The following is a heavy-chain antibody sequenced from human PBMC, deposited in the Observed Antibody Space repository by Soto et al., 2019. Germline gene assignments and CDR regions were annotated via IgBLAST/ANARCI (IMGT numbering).Heavy chain of an antibody. CDR3: AKYYLPYYYYGMDV. D-gene: IGHD1-26*01. Sequence: PGGSLRLSCAASGFTFSSYAMSWVRQAPGKGLEWVSAISGSGGSTYYADSVKGRFTISRDNSKNTLYLQMNSLRAEDTAVYYCAKYYLPYYYYGMDVWGQGTTVTVSS. J-gene: IGHJ6*02. CDR1: GFTFSSYA. V-gene: IGHV3-23*01. CDR2: ISGSGGST.